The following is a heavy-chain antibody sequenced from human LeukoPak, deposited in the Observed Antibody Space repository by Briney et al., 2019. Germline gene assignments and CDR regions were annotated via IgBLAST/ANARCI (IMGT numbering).Heavy chain of an antibody. J-gene: IGHJ6*02. Sequence: PGGSLRLSCAASGFTFSSNAMHWVRQAPGKGLEWVAVISYDGSNKYYADSVKGRFTISRDNSKNTLYLQMNSLRAEDTAVYYCAREYSSSVAYYYGMDVWGQGTTVTVSS. V-gene: IGHV3-30-3*01. CDR3: AREYSSSVAYYYGMDV. CDR2: ISYDGSNK. D-gene: IGHD6-6*01. CDR1: GFTFSSNA.